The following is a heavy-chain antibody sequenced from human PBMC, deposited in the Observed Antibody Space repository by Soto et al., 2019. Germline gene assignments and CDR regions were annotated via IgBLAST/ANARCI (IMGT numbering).Heavy chain of an antibody. Sequence: ASVKVSCKASGYTFTGYYIHWVRQAPGQGLEWMGWINPNSGGTNYAQKFQGRVTMTRDTSISTAYMELSRLRSDDTAVYYCARVLLTQKGFDYWGQGTLVTVSS. V-gene: IGHV1-2*02. J-gene: IGHJ4*02. CDR3: ARVLLTQKGFDY. CDR1: GYTFTGYY. D-gene: IGHD2-21*02. CDR2: INPNSGGT.